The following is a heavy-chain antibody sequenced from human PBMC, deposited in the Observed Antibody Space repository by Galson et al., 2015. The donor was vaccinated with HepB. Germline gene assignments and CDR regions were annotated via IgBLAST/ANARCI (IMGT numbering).Heavy chain of an antibody. V-gene: IGHV6-1*01. Sequence: CAISGDSVSSNNAAWAWIRQSPSRGLEWLGRTYYRSKWHNDYAVSVKSRITINPDTSNNQFSLRLNSVTPEDTAVYYCARTHCRGGSCQDYLDYWGQGTLVTVSS. J-gene: IGHJ4*02. CDR2: TYYRSKWHN. D-gene: IGHD2-15*01. CDR3: ARTHCRGGSCQDYLDY. CDR1: GDSVSSNNAA.